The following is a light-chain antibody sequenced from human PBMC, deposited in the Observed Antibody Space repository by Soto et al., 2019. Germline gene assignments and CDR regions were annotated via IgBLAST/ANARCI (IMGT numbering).Light chain of an antibody. J-gene: IGKJ4*01. Sequence: DVVLTQSPFSLPVTPGEPASISFRSSQSLLHSNGRNYLDWYLQKPGQSPQLLIYLVSIRASGVPDRFIGSGSGTDFTLNISRVEAEDVGVYYCMQPLHTPLTFGGGTKVEIK. CDR3: MQPLHTPLT. CDR1: QSLLHSNGRNY. V-gene: IGKV2-28*01. CDR2: LVS.